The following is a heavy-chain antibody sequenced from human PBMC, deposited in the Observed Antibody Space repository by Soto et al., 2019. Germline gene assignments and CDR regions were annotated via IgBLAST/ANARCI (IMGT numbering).Heavy chain of an antibody. CDR2: INAGNGNI. Sequence: ASVKVSCKASGYTFTSSAIHWVRQAPGQGLEWMGWINAGNGNIKHSQKFQHRVTITRDTSASTAYMELSSLRFEDTAVYYCARDGAVTGDSNFDYWGQGTLVTVSS. CDR3: ARDGAVTGDSNFDY. D-gene: IGHD6-19*01. CDR1: GYTFTSSA. J-gene: IGHJ4*02. V-gene: IGHV1-3*01.